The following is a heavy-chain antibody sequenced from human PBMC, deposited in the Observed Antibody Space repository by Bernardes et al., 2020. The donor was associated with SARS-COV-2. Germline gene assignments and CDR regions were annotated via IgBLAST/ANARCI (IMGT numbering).Heavy chain of an antibody. D-gene: IGHD2-2*01. CDR3: AKGPLPYCSSTSCYGEGHFDY. CDR1: GFTFSSYA. CDR2: ISWNSGSI. Sequence: GGSLRLSCAASGFTFSSYAMHWVRQAPGKGLEWVSGISWNSGSIGYADSVKGQFTISRDNAKNSLYLQMNSLRAEDTALYYCAKGPLPYCSSTSCYGEGHFDYWGQGTLVTVSS. J-gene: IGHJ4*02. V-gene: IGHV3-9*01.